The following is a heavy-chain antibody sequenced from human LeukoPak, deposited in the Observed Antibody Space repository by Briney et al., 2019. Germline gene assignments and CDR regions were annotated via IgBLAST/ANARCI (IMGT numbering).Heavy chain of an antibody. Sequence: GGSLRLSCAASGFTFSSYGMHWVRQAPGKGLEWVAFIRYDGSNKYYADSVKGRFTISRDNSKNTLYLQMNSLRAEDTAVYYCAKVRSYQLPIDYWGQGTLVTVSS. CDR3: AKVRSYQLPIDY. J-gene: IGHJ4*02. CDR1: GFTFSSYG. D-gene: IGHD2-2*01. V-gene: IGHV3-30*02. CDR2: IRYDGSNK.